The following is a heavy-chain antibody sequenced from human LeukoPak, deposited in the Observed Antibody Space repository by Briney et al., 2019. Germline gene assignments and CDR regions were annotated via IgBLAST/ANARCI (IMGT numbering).Heavy chain of an antibody. J-gene: IGHJ3*02. CDR2: MYYSGRT. V-gene: IGHV4-59*11. CDR1: AXSISSRY. CDR3: ARHDFWSGFDI. Sequence: PSETLSLTCTVSAXSISSRYWSWIRQPPGKGLEWIGYMYYSGRTNYNPSLKSRVTISVDTSKNQFSLKLSSVTAADTAVYFCARHDFWSGFDIWGQGTMVTVSS. D-gene: IGHD3-3*01.